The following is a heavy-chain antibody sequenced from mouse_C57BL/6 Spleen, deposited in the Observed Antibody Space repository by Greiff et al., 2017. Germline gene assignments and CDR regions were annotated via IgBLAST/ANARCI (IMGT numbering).Heavy chain of an antibody. V-gene: IGHV5-4*03. J-gene: IGHJ2*01. CDR3: ARGGDGYYHY. CDR2: ISDGGSYT. D-gene: IGHD2-3*01. Sequence: EVKLMESGGGLVKPGGSLTLSCAASGFTFSSYAMSWVRQTPEKRLEWVATISDGGSYTYYPDNVKGRFTISRDNAKNNLYLQMSHLKSEDTAMYYCARGGDGYYHYWGQGTTLTVSA. CDR1: GFTFSSYA.